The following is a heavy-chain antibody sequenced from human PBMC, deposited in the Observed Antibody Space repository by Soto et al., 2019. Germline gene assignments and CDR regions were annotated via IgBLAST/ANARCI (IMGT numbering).Heavy chain of an antibody. D-gene: IGHD6-19*01. CDR2: IYWDDDK. CDR1: GFSLSSTRVA. V-gene: IGHV2-5*02. CDR3: AHSVVAGLGYYFDY. Sequence: QITLKESGPTLVKPTQTLTLTCTFSGFSLSSTRVAVGWIRQPPGKALEWLALIYWDDDKLYSPFLKSRPTSTKEPSKNQVVLTMANMYPVDTATYYYAHSVVAGLGYYFDYWGQGTLVTVSS. J-gene: IGHJ4*02.